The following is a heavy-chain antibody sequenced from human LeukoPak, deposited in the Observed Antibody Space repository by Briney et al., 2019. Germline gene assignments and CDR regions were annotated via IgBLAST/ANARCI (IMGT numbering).Heavy chain of an antibody. CDR2: ISYDGSNK. CDR1: GFTFSSYG. J-gene: IGHJ4*02. V-gene: IGHV3-30*19. Sequence: GGSLRLSCAASGFTFSSYGMHWVRQAPGKGLEWVAVISYDGSNKYYADSVKGRFTISRDNSKNTLYLQMNSLRAEDTAVYYCARDPLYYYDSSGYCDYWGQGTLVTVSS. CDR3: ARDPLYYYDSSGYCDY. D-gene: IGHD3-22*01.